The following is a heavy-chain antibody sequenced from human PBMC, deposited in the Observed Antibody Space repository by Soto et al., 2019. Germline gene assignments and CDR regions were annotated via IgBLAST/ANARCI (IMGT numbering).Heavy chain of an antibody. V-gene: IGHV4-31*03. CDR3: ARAWLQLYYYGMDV. D-gene: IGHD5-12*01. CDR2: IYYSGST. Sequence: PSETLSLTCTVSVGSISSGGYYWSWIRQHPGKGLEWIGYIYYSGSTYYNPSLKSRVTISVDTSKNQFSLKLSSVTAADTAVYYCARAWLQLYYYGMDVWGQGTTVTVSS. J-gene: IGHJ6*02. CDR1: VGSISSGGYY.